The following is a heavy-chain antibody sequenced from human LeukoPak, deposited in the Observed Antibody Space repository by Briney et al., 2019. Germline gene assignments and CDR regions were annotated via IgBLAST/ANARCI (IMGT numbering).Heavy chain of an antibody. J-gene: IGHJ4*02. V-gene: IGHV3-23*01. CDR3: AKPRDILTGYYNPVFDY. CDR2: ISGSGGST. D-gene: IGHD3-9*01. CDR1: GFTFSSYA. Sequence: GGSLRLSCAASGFTFSSYAMSWVRQAPVKGLEWVSAISGSGGSTYYADSVKGRFTISRDNSKNTLYLQMNSLRAEDTAVYYCAKPRDILTGYYNPVFDYWGQGTLVTVSS.